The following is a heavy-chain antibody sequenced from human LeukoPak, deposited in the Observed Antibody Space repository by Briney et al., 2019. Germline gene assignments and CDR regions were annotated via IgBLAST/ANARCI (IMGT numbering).Heavy chain of an antibody. Sequence: PGGSLRLSCAASGFTFSSYAVSWVRQAPGKGLEWVSAIGGSGGGTYYADSVKGRFTISRDNSKNTLYLQMNSLRAEDTAVYYCAKDLDGSGYYYYYYGMDVWGQGTTVTVSS. CDR2: IGGSGGGT. CDR1: GFTFSSYA. J-gene: IGHJ6*02. V-gene: IGHV3-23*01. CDR3: AKDLDGSGYYYYYYGMDV. D-gene: IGHD3-22*01.